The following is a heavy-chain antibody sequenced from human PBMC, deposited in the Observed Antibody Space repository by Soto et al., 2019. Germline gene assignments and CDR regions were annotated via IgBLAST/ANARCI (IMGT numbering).Heavy chain of an antibody. V-gene: IGHV4-31*03. J-gene: IGHJ5*02. CDR2: IYYSGST. Sequence: SETLSLTCTVSGGSISSGGYYWSWIRQHPGKGLEWIGYIYYSGSTYYNPSLKSRVTISVDTSKNQFSLKLSSVTAADTAVYYCARDAGYCSSTSCYSTRSWFDPWGQGTLVTVSS. CDR3: ARDAGYCSSTSCYSTRSWFDP. D-gene: IGHD2-2*01. CDR1: GGSISSGGYY.